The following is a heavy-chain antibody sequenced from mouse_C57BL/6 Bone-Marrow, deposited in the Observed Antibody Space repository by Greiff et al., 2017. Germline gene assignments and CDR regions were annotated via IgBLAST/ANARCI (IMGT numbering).Heavy chain of an antibody. V-gene: IGHV1-69*01. CDR3: AITTVVATRDWYVDV. J-gene: IGHJ1*03. Sequence: VQLQQPGAELVMPGASVKLSCKASGYTFTSYWMHWVKQRPGQGLEWIGEIDPSDSYTNYNQKFKGKSTLTVDKSSSTAYMQLSSLTSEDSAVYYCAITTVVATRDWYVDVWGTGTTVTVSS. CDR1: GYTFTSYW. CDR2: IDPSDSYT. D-gene: IGHD1-1*01.